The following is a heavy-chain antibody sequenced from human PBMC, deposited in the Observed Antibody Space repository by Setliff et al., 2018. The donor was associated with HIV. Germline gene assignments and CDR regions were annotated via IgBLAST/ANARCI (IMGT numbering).Heavy chain of an antibody. J-gene: IGHJ6*03. CDR2: VYSSGST. CDR3: ARDRYTWNYGKNYMDV. CDR1: GGSFTDIGGSFTDYY. D-gene: IGHD1-7*01. Sequence: SETLSLTCAVFGGSFTDIGGSFTDYYWIWIRQPPGKGLEWIGRVYSSGSTYYNPSLKSRVTISVDTSKNQFSLKLSSVTAADTAVYYCARDRYTWNYGKNYMDVWGKGTTVTVSS. V-gene: IGHV4-39*07.